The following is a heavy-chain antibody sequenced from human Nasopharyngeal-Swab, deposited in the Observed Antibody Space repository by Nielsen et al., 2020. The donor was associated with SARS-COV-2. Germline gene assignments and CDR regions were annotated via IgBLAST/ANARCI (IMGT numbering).Heavy chain of an antibody. J-gene: IGHJ5*02. D-gene: IGHD3-10*01. CDR3: ATGPAMVRGVELWFDP. Sequence: WVRQAPGQRLEWMGGFDPEDGETIYAQKFQGRVTMTEDTSTDTAYMELSSLRSEDTAVYYCATGPAMVRGVELWFDPWGQGTLVTVSS. V-gene: IGHV1-24*01. CDR2: FDPEDGET.